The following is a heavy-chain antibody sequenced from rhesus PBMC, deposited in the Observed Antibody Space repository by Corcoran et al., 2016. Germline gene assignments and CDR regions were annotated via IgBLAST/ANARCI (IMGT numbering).Heavy chain of an antibody. D-gene: IGHD1-20*01. V-gene: IGHV2S1*01. J-gene: IGHJ4*01. CDR2: ISWNDEK. CDR1: GFSLSNRGRG. Sequence: QVTLKESGPALVKPTQTLTLTCTFPGFSLSNRGRGINWNRQPPGKALEWLAGISWNDEKAYTTSLNRRLTISKDTSKNQVVLTMANLDPVDTATYYCARRNVWNNGIVDYWGQGVLVTVSS. CDR3: ARRNVWNNGIVDY.